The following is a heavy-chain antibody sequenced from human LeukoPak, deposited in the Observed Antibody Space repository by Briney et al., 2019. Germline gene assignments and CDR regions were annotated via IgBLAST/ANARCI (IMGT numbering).Heavy chain of an antibody. D-gene: IGHD2-8*01. CDR2: IRYDGSSK. CDR1: GFTFSGYG. Sequence: PGGSLRLSCVGSGFTFSGYGMHWVRQAPGKGLDWVAFIRYDGSSKYYADSVKGRFTISRDNSKNTLYLQMNSLRAEDTAVYYCARERGRAPYCTNGVCYQPHSGGDYIDYWGQGTLVTVSS. CDR3: ARERGRAPYCTNGVCYQPHSGGDYIDY. V-gene: IGHV3-30*02. J-gene: IGHJ4*02.